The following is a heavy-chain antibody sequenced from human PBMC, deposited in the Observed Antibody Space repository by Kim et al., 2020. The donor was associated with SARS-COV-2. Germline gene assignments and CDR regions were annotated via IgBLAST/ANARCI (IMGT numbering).Heavy chain of an antibody. Sequence: GGSLRLSCAASGFTFSSYSMNWVRQAPGKGLEWVSSISSSSSDIYYADSVKGRFTISRDNAKNSLYLQMNSLRAEDTAVYYCARVKVTYYYGSELYYFDYWGQGTLVTVSS. D-gene: IGHD3-10*01. CDR3: ARVKVTYYYGSELYYFDY. CDR1: GFTFSSYS. CDR2: ISSSSSDI. J-gene: IGHJ4*02. V-gene: IGHV3-21*01.